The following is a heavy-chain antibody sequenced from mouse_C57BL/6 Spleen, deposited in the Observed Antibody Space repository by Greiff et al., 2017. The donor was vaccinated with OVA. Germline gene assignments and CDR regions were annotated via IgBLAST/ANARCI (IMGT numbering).Heavy chain of an antibody. J-gene: IGHJ1*03. Sequence: VQLQQSGPELVKPGASVKIPCKASGYTFTDYNMDWVKQSHGKSLEWIGDINPNNGGTIYNQKFKGKATLTVDKSSSTAYMELRSLTSEDTAVYYCARPIITTVVATPYWYFDVWGTGTTVTVSS. CDR2: INPNNGGT. V-gene: IGHV1-18*01. CDR3: ARPIITTVVATPYWYFDV. CDR1: GYTFTDYN. D-gene: IGHD1-1*01.